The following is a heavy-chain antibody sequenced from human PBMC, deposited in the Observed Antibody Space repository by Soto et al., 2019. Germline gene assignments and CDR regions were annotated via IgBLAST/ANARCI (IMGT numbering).Heavy chain of an antibody. Sequence: EVPVLESGGGLVQPGGSLRLSCAATGFTFSDFAMSWVRQAPGKGLEWVSRIYGGGNGPHYADSVKGRVTISRDNSKNPLNLQLNSLEGEDTAVYYCAKMDKMDPWAYSLDHWGQGTLVTVSS. V-gene: IGHV3-23*01. CDR1: GFTFSDFA. CDR2: IYGGGNGP. CDR3: AKMDKMDPWAYSLDH. D-gene: IGHD2-2*03. J-gene: IGHJ4*02.